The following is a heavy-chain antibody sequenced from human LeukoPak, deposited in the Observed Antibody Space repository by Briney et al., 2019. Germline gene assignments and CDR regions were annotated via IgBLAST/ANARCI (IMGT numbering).Heavy chain of an antibody. Sequence: GGSLRLSCGVSGFTFSSYSMNWVRQTPGKGLEWVSYISSTSSTIYYADSVKGRFTISRDNAKNSLYLQMNSLRAEDTAVYYCARDRYSDYKFDYWGQGTLVTVSS. J-gene: IGHJ4*02. CDR2: ISSTSSTI. CDR3: ARDRYSDYKFDY. V-gene: IGHV3-48*01. CDR1: GFTFSSYS. D-gene: IGHD5-12*01.